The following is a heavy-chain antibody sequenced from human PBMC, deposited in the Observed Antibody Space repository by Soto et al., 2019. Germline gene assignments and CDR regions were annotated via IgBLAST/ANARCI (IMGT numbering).Heavy chain of an antibody. CDR2: IYYSGST. J-gene: IGHJ4*02. Sequence: SETLSLTCAVSSGSIDNVYWWSWVRQSPGKGLEWIGSIYYSGSTYYNPSLKSRVTISVDTSKNQFSLKLSSVTAADTAVYYCARGWGRIFDYWGQGTLVTVSS. CDR1: SGSIDNVYW. V-gene: IGHV4-4*02. CDR3: ARGWGRIFDY. D-gene: IGHD7-27*01.